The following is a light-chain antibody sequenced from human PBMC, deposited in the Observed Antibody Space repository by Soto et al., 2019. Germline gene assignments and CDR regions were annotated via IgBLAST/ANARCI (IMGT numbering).Light chain of an antibody. CDR2: EVS. Sequence: QSVLTQPASVSGSPGQSIPISCTGTSSDVGGYNYVSWYQQHPGKAPKLMIYEVSNRPSGVSNRFSGSKSGNTASLTISGLQAEDEADYYCRSYTSSSTRVFGGGTKLTVL. CDR3: RSYTSSSTRV. V-gene: IGLV2-14*01. J-gene: IGLJ2*01. CDR1: SSDVGGYNY.